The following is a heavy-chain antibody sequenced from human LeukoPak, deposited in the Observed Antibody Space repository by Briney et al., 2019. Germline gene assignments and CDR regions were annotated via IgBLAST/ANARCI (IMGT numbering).Heavy chain of an antibody. D-gene: IGHD4-17*01. CDR3: ARGPPSSYGDYATPSPLIH. J-gene: IGHJ4*02. CDR1: GFTFSSYP. CDR2: ISYDGSNK. V-gene: IGHV3-30-3*01. Sequence: PGGPLRLSCAASGFTFSSYPMHCVRQAPGKGLEWVAVISYDGSNKYYAHSVKGRFPISRANSKNTLYLQMNSLRAEDTAVYYCARGPPSSYGDYATPSPLIHWGQGTLVTVSS.